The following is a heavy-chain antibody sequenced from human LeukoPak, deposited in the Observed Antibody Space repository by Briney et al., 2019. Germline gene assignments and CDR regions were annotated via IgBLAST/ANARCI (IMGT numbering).Heavy chain of an antibody. CDR3: ARGVYGDHGAYDAFDI. V-gene: IGHV5-51*01. J-gene: IGHJ3*02. CDR2: IYPGDSDT. CDR1: GYSFTSYW. Sequence: PGESLKISCKGSGYSFTSYWIGWVRQMPGKGLEWMGIIYPGDSDTRYSPSFQGQVTISADKSISTAYLQWSSLKASDTAMYYCARGVYGDHGAYDAFDIWGQGTMVTVSS. D-gene: IGHD4-17*01.